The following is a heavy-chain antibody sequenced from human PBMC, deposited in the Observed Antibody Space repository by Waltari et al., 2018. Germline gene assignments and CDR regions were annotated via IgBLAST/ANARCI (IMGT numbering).Heavy chain of an antibody. J-gene: IGHJ5*02. CDR1: GFSVSDDK. D-gene: IGHD3-10*01. CDR2: ISSKSTYI. Sequence: QLVESGGGLVKPGSSLRLSCAASGFSVSDDKMHWLRRAPGKGLELVSSISSKSTYIYYADSVRGRFSISRDNAENSLFLQMNNLRGEDTAVYYCARDTIFYGSGSYDPWGQGTRVTVSS. V-gene: IGHV3-21*01. CDR3: ARDTIFYGSGSYDP.